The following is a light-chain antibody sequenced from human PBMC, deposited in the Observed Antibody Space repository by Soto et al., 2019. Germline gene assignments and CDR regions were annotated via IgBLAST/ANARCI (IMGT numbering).Light chain of an antibody. CDR3: QQYGSSLTWT. J-gene: IGKJ1*01. V-gene: IGKV3-20*01. CDR2: GAS. CDR1: QSVSSSY. Sequence: EIVLTQSPGTLSLSPGERATLSCRASQSVSSSYLAWYQQKPGQAPRLLIYGASSRATGIPDRFSGSGSGTAVTLTVSRLEPEDVAEYYCQQYGSSLTWTVGQGTKVEIK.